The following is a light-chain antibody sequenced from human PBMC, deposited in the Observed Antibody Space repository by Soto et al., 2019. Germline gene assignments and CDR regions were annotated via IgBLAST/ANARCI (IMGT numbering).Light chain of an antibody. CDR1: ETISHY. Sequence: DIEMTQSPSSLSASVGDRVTITCRASETISHYLNWYQQKPGKAPKLLIYAASSLQSGVPGRFNGSGSGTYFVLTIMSLQPEDFATYFCQQSYSNIFTFGPGTRVEIK. J-gene: IGKJ3*01. CDR2: AAS. CDR3: QQSYSNIFT. V-gene: IGKV1-39*01.